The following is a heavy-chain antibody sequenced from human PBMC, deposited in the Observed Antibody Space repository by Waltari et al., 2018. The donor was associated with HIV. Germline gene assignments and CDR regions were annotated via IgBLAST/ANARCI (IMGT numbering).Heavy chain of an antibody. CDR3: AKDAASIHYYGMDV. V-gene: IGHV3-9*01. CDR1: GFTFGHYA. D-gene: IGHD2-2*01. CDR2: IGWNSDII. J-gene: IGHJ6*02. Sequence: EMQLVESGGGLVQPGRSLRLSCAASGFTFGHYAMYWVRQAPGKGLEWVSGIGWNSDIIGHADSVKGRFTISRDNAKNALYLQMNSLGAEDTALYYCAKDAASIHYYGMDVWGQGTTVTVS.